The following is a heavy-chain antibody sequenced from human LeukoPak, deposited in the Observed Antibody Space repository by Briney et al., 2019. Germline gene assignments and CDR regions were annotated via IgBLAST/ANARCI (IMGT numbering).Heavy chain of an antibody. CDR1: GGSFSGYY. V-gene: IGHV4-34*01. CDR2: INHSEGT. J-gene: IGHJ4*02. Sequence: SETLSLTCAVYGGSFSGYYWRWIRQPPGKGLEGIGEINHSEGTNYNPSLKSRITISVDTSKNQFSLKLSSVTAADTAVYYCARRFLEWSDSFDYWGQGTLVTVSS. D-gene: IGHD3-3*01. CDR3: ARRFLEWSDSFDY.